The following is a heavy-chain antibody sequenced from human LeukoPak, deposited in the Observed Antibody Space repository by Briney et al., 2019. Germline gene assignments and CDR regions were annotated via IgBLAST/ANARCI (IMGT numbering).Heavy chain of an antibody. V-gene: IGHV1-2*02. D-gene: IGHD3-22*01. CDR1: GYTFTAYY. CDR2: IYPNTGGT. Sequence: GASVKVSCKTSGYTFTAYYIHWMRQAPGQGLEWVGWIYPNTGGTRYSQKFQGRVTMTRDTSISTVYMDLSSLISDDTAVYYCARDDSYYYDSSGPLGYFDLWGRGTLVTVSS. J-gene: IGHJ2*01. CDR3: ARDDSYYYDSSGPLGYFDL.